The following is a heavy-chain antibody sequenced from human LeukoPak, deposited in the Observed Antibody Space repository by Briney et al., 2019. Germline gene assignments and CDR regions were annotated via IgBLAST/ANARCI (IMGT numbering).Heavy chain of an antibody. D-gene: IGHD3-22*01. J-gene: IGHJ2*01. CDR2: IYHSGNT. CDR1: GGSISSGGYS. Sequence: SETLSLTCAVSGGSISSGGYSWSWIRQPPGKGLEWIGYIYHSGNTYYNPSLKSRVTISVDRSKNQFSLKLSSVTAADMAVYYCARDRYDSSGYYWYFDLWGRGTLVTVSS. V-gene: IGHV4-30-2*01. CDR3: ARDRYDSSGYYWYFDL.